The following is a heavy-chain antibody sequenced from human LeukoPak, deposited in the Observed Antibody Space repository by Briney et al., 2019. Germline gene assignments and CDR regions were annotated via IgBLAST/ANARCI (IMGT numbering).Heavy chain of an antibody. D-gene: IGHD4-17*01. V-gene: IGHV3-21*01. CDR2: IRSSSSYI. CDR3: ARDPTPGDPPHY. Sequence: GGSLRLSCAASGFTFSSYSINGGRQAPGKGREWVSSIRSSSSYIYYADSVKGRFTISRENAKNSLYLQMTSLRAEDTAVYSCARDPTPGDPPHYWGQGTLVTVSS. CDR1: GFTFSSYS. J-gene: IGHJ4*02.